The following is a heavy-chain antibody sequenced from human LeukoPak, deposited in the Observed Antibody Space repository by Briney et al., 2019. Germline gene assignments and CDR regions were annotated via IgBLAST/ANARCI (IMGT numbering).Heavy chain of an antibody. CDR3: ASDAGFPFVLYGMDV. CDR1: GYTFTGYY. V-gene: IGHV1-2*06. J-gene: IGHJ6*02. Sequence: VASVKVSCKASGYTFTGYYMHWVRQAPGQGLEWMGRINPNSGGTNYAQKFQGRVTMTRDTSISTAYMELSRLRSDDTAVYYCASDAGFPFVLYGMDVGGQGTTVTVSS. D-gene: IGHD2-8*01. CDR2: INPNSGGT.